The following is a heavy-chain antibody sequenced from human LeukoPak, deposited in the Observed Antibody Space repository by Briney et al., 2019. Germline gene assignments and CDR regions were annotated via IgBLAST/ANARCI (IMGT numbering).Heavy chain of an antibody. Sequence: SETLSLTCAVYGGSFSGYYWSWIRQPPGKGLEWIGEINHSGSTNYNPSLKSRVTISVDTSKNQFSLKLSSVTAADTAVYYCARVRTDLSGPAAIHHYYGMDVWGKGTTVTVSS. CDR1: GGSFSGYY. CDR2: INHSGST. J-gene: IGHJ6*04. D-gene: IGHD2-2*01. V-gene: IGHV4-34*01. CDR3: ARVRTDLSGPAAIHHYYGMDV.